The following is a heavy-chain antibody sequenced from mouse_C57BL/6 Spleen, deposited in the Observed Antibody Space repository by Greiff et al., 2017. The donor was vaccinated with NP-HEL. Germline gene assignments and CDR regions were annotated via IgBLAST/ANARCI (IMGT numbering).Heavy chain of an antibody. CDR3: ARAITTVGAY. D-gene: IGHD1-1*01. CDR1: GFTFSSYA. Sequence: EVKLQESGGGLVKPGGSLKLSCAASGFTFSSYAMSWVRQTPEKRLEWVATISDGGSYTYYPDNVKGRFTISRDNAKNNLYLQMSHLKSEDTAMYYCARAITTVGAYWGQGTLVTVSA. V-gene: IGHV5-4*03. J-gene: IGHJ3*01. CDR2: ISDGGSYT.